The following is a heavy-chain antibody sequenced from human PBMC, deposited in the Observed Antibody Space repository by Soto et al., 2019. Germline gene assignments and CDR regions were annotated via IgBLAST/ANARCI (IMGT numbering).Heavy chain of an antibody. Sequence: QVQLVQSGDEVKKPGASVKVSCKASGYIFVNYGIAWVRQAPGQGLEWMGWISPYTGNTHSATKVQGRLTMTTDTSASIAYMDLGSLTSDDTAVYYCVMVDNYVTPTPPDVWGPGTTVTVSS. D-gene: IGHD3-16*01. V-gene: IGHV1-18*01. CDR3: VMVDNYVTPTPPDV. J-gene: IGHJ6*02. CDR2: ISPYTGNT. CDR1: GYIFVNYG.